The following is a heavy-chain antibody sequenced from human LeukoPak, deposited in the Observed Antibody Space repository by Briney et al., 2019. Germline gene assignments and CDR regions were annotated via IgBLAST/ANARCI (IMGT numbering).Heavy chain of an antibody. Sequence: SETLSLNCAVSGGSITSGDYSWSWIRQPPGQGLEWIGYIYHSGSTYYNPSLKSRVTISVDRSKNQFSLKLSSVTAADTAVYYCARVWSSFPYYFDYWGQGTLVTVSS. D-gene: IGHD1-26*01. CDR1: GGSITSGDYS. CDR2: IYHSGST. J-gene: IGHJ4*02. V-gene: IGHV4-30-2*01. CDR3: ARVWSSFPYYFDY.